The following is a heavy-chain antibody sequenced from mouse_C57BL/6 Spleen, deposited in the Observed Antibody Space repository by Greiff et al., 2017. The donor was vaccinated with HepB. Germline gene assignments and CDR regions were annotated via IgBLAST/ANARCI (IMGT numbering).Heavy chain of an antibody. CDR1: GYTFTSYW. V-gene: IGHV1-69*01. CDR2: IDPSDSYT. CDR3: AREDTTVVDY. Sequence: QVQLKQPGAELVMPGASVKLSCKASGYTFTSYWMHWVKQRPGQGLEWIGEIDPSDSYTNYNQKFKGKSTLTVDKSSSTAYMQLSSLTSEDSAVYYCAREDTTVVDYWGQGTTLTVSS. J-gene: IGHJ2*01. D-gene: IGHD1-1*01.